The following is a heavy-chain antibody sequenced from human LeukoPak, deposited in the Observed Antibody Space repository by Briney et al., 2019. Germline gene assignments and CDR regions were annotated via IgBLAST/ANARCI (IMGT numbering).Heavy chain of an antibody. Sequence: GGSLRPSCAASGFTFSSYSMNWVRQAPGKGLEWVSYISSSSSTIYYADSVKGRFTISRDNAKNSLYLQMNSLRDEDTAVYYCARVPVATGLDNWFDPWGQGTLVTVSS. J-gene: IGHJ5*02. CDR1: GFTFSSYS. D-gene: IGHD5-12*01. CDR3: ARVPVATGLDNWFDP. CDR2: ISSSSSTI. V-gene: IGHV3-48*02.